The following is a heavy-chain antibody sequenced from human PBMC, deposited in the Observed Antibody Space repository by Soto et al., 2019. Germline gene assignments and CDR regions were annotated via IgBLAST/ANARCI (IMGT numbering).Heavy chain of an antibody. Sequence: VPLVQSGSEVKKPGASVKVSCKASGFTFTSYGISSVRQAPGQGLEWMAWISIYNDNTKYAQKFQGRITMTTDTSTSTAYMELRSLRSDDTAVYYCARETYYFGSGTYDDGMDVWGQGTTVTVSS. CDR3: ARETYYFGSGTYDDGMDV. CDR2: ISIYNDNT. J-gene: IGHJ6*02. V-gene: IGHV1-18*04. D-gene: IGHD3-10*01. CDR1: GFTFTSYG.